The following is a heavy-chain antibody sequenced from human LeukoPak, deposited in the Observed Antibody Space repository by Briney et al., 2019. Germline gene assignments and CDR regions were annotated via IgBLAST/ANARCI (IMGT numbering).Heavy chain of an antibody. Sequence: ASVKVSCKASGYTFTGYYIHWVRQAPGQGLERMGWIIPTSVGTNYAQKLQGRVTMTTDTSTSTDYMELRSLRSDDTAVYYCARDRCSSTSCYYNWFDPWGQGTLVTVSS. CDR1: GYTFTGYY. D-gene: IGHD2-2*01. V-gene: IGHV1-2*02. CDR2: IIPTSVGT. CDR3: ARDRCSSTSCYYNWFDP. J-gene: IGHJ5*02.